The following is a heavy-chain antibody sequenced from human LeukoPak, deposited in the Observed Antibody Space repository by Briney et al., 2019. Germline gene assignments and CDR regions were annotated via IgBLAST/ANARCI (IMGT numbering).Heavy chain of an antibody. J-gene: IGHJ4*02. CDR1: GFTFNNAW. CDR2: IKSKTDGGTA. CDR3: ATEADTAMALPKN. V-gene: IGHV3-15*01. D-gene: IGHD5-18*01. Sequence: GGSLRLSCAASGFTFNNAWMSWVRLAPGKGLEWVGRIKSKTDGGTADYAAPVKGRFTISRDDSKNMVFLQMNSLKIADTALYFCATEADTAMALPKNWGQGTLVTVSS.